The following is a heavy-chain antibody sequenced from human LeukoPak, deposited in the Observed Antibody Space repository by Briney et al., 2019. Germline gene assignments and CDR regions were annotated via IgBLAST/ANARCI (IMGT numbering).Heavy chain of an antibody. V-gene: IGHV4-59*08. CDR1: GYSISSGYY. CDR2: IYYSGST. Sequence: SETLSLTCTVSGYSISSGYYWSWIRQPPGKGLEWIGYIYYSGSTNYNPSLKSRVTISVDTSKNQFSLKLSSVTAADTAVYYCARHVWGGRRRYYFDYWGQGTLVTVSS. J-gene: IGHJ4*02. CDR3: ARHVWGGRRRYYFDY. D-gene: IGHD3-10*02.